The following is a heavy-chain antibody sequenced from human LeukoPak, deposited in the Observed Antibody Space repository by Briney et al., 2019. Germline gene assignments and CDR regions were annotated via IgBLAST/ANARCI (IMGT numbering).Heavy chain of an antibody. Sequence: ASVKVSCKASGYTFSTYSVSWVRQAPGQGLEWVGWISSYNGNTHFAQKFQGRITMTTDTSTSTAYMELRSLRSDDTAVYYCARVYDFWSDYWYYMDVWGKGTTVTVSS. CDR1: GYTFSTYS. CDR2: ISSYNGNT. D-gene: IGHD3-3*01. J-gene: IGHJ6*03. CDR3: ARVYDFWSDYWYYMDV. V-gene: IGHV1-18*01.